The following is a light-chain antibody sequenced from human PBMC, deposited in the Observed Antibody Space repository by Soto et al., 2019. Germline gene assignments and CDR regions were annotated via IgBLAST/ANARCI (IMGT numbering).Light chain of an antibody. CDR1: QSVGSN. CDR2: GAS. J-gene: IGKJ1*01. V-gene: IGKV3-15*01. Sequence: EIVMTQSPATLSVSPGERATLSCRASQSVGSNFAWYQQRPGQAPRLLIYGASTRATGVPARFSGSGSGTEFTLTISSLQSEDFGIYFCQQYNNWPPDRTFGQGTKVEIK. CDR3: QQYNNWPPDRT.